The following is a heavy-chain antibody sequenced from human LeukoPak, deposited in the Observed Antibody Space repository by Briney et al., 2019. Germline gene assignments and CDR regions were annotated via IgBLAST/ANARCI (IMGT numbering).Heavy chain of an antibody. J-gene: IGHJ4*02. Sequence: GGSLRLSCAASGFTFSSYWMSWVRQAPGEGLEWLANIKYDGSVKGYVDSVKGRFTISRDNAKNSLYLQMDFLRAEDTAVYYCGRGSVTELDFRGQGTLVTVSS. CDR3: GRGSVTELDF. D-gene: IGHD2-21*02. CDR1: GFTFSSYW. CDR2: IKYDGSVK. V-gene: IGHV3-7*01.